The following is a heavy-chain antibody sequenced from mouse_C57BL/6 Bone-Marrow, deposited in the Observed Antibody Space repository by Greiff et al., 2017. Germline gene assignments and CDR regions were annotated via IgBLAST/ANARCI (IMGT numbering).Heavy chain of an antibody. Sequence: QVQLQPSGAELARPGASVKLSCKASGYTFPSYGLSWVKQRTGQGLEWIGEIYPRSGNTYYNEKFKGKATLTADKSSSTAYMELRSLTSEDSAVYFCARPYYGSSYQFAYWGQGTLVTVSA. CDR3: ARPYYGSSYQFAY. D-gene: IGHD1-1*01. CDR2: IYPRSGNT. J-gene: IGHJ3*01. CDR1: GYTFPSYG. V-gene: IGHV1-81*01.